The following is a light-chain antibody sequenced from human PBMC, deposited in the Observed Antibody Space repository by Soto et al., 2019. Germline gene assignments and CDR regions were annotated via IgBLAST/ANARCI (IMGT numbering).Light chain of an antibody. V-gene: IGKV1-39*01. Sequence: IQMTQSPSSLSASVGDSFTITCRASQSISSYLNWYQHKPGQPPKLLIYAESSLQGGVPPRFSGTRSGTDFILTISSLQPEDSATYYCQQSFTIPLTFGQGTRLEIK. CDR3: QQSFTIPLT. J-gene: IGKJ5*01. CDR2: AES. CDR1: QSISSY.